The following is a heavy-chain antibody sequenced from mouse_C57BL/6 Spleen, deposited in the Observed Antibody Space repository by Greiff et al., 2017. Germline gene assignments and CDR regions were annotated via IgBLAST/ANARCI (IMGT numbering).Heavy chain of an antibody. D-gene: IGHD2-4*01. CDR2: ISDGGSYT. J-gene: IGHJ2*01. V-gene: IGHV5-4*01. CDR3: ARDGVYDYDEYYFDY. Sequence: EVNLVESGGGLVKPGGSLKLSCAASGFTFSSYAMSWVRQTPEKRLEWVATISDGGSYTYYPDNVKGRFTISRDNAKNNLYLQMSHLKSEDTAMYYCARDGVYDYDEYYFDYWGQGTTLTVSS. CDR1: GFTFSSYA.